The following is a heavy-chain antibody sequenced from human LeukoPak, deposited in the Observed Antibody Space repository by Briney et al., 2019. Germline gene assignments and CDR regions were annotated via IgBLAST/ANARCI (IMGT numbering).Heavy chain of an antibody. CDR1: GFTFSSYS. CDR3: ARDYLVRGVIIRAFDY. CDR2: ISSSSSYI. D-gene: IGHD3-10*01. V-gene: IGHV3-21*01. J-gene: IGHJ4*02. Sequence: GGSLRLSCAASGFTFSSYSMNWVRQAPGKGLEWVSSISSSSSYIYYADSVKGRFTISRDNAKNSLYLQMDSLRAEDTAVYYCARDYLVRGVIIRAFDYWGQGTLVTVSS.